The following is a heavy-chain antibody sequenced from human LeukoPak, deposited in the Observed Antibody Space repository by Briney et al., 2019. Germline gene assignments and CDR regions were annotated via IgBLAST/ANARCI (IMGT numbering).Heavy chain of an antibody. Sequence: GASVKVSCKTSGYTFIGHYIHWVRQAPGQGPEWMGWINPNSGGTNYAQNFQGRVTLTSDTSISTAYMELRGLRSDETAVYYCARGHYEISLDIWGQGTMVTVSS. D-gene: IGHD3-22*01. V-gene: IGHV1-2*02. CDR2: INPNSGGT. J-gene: IGHJ3*02. CDR3: ARGHYEISLDI. CDR1: GYTFIGHY.